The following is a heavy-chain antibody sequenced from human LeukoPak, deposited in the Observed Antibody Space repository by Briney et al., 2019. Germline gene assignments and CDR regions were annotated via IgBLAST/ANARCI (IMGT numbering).Heavy chain of an antibody. CDR1: GYTFTSYG. D-gene: IGHD6-13*01. Sequence: ASVKVSCKASGYTFTSYGISWVRQAPGQGLEWMGWISAYNGNTNYAQKLQGRVTMTTDTSTSTAYMELRSLRSDDTAVYYCARYWMEGLAAAAIHDAFDIWSQGTMVTVSS. V-gene: IGHV1-18*01. J-gene: IGHJ3*02. CDR3: ARYWMEGLAAAAIHDAFDI. CDR2: ISAYNGNT.